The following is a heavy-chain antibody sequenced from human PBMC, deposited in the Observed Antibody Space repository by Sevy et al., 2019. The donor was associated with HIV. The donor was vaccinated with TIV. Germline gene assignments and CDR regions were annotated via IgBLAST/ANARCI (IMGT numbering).Heavy chain of an antibody. V-gene: IGHV3-48*02. CDR1: GLTFSSDS. CDR3: ARDVDTPFVRSFDS. D-gene: IGHD5-18*01. CDR2: ISSSSRTI. Sequence: GGSLRLSCVVSGLTFSSDSMNWVRQAPGKGLEWLAYISSSSRTIYYADSVEAQFTISRDNDKKSEFLQMNNLRDEDSATDYWARDVDTPFVRSFDSWGQGTLVTVSS. J-gene: IGHJ4*02.